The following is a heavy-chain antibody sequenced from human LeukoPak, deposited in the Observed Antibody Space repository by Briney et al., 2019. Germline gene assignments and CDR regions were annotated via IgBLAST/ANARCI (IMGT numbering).Heavy chain of an antibody. CDR2: ISGSGGST. Sequence: GGSLRLSCAGSGFTFSSYGMGWVRQAPGKGLEWVSAISGSGGSTYYADSVKGRFTISRDNSKNTLSLQMNSLRAEDTAVYYCARVLRYFDFHMDVWGKGTTVTVSS. J-gene: IGHJ6*03. V-gene: IGHV3-23*01. CDR3: ARVLRYFDFHMDV. D-gene: IGHD3-9*01. CDR1: GFTFSSYG.